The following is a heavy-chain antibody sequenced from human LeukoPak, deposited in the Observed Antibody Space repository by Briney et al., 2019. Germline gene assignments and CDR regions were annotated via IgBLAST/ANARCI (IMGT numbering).Heavy chain of an antibody. Sequence: GGSLRLSCAASGFTFSSYWMNWVRQAPGKGLEWVAHIKQDGNEKYYVDSVKGRFTISRDNAKNSLYLQMNSLRAEDTVVYYCARELLGHGYNSGDFDYWGQGTLVTVSS. CDR2: IKQDGNEK. V-gene: IGHV3-7*01. J-gene: IGHJ4*02. CDR1: GFTFSSYW. D-gene: IGHD5-24*01. CDR3: ARELLGHGYNSGDFDY.